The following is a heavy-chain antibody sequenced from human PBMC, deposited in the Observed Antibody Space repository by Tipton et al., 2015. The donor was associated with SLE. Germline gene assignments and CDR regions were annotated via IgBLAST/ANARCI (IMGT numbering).Heavy chain of an antibody. CDR1: GGTFSSYA. V-gene: IGHV1-69*05. D-gene: IGHD3-22*01. CDR2: IIPIFGTA. CDR3: ARDALNYYDSSGYPDY. Sequence: QSGAEVKKPGSSVKVSCKASGGTFSSYAISWVRQAPGQGLEWMGGIIPIFGTANYAQKLQGRVTMTTDTSTSTAYMELRSLRSDDTAVYYCARDALNYYDSSGYPDYWGQGTLVTVSS. J-gene: IGHJ4*02.